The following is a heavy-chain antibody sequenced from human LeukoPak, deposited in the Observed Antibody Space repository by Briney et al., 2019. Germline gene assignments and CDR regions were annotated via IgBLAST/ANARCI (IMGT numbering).Heavy chain of an antibody. Sequence: GGSLRLSCAASGFTFSSYAMHWVRQAPGKGLEWVAVISYDGSNKYYADSVKGRFTISRDNSKNTLYLQMNSLRAEDTAVYYCAKPARTDYADYWGQGTLVTVSS. CDR1: GFTFSSYA. J-gene: IGHJ4*02. CDR3: AKPARTDYADY. V-gene: IGHV3-30*04. D-gene: IGHD1-14*01. CDR2: ISYDGSNK.